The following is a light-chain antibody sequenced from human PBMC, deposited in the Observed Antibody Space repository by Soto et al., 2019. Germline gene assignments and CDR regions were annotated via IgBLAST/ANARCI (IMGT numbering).Light chain of an antibody. CDR2: EVS. CDR3: SSYSRSTAYV. CDR1: SSDVGGYKY. J-gene: IGLJ1*01. Sequence: QAVVTQPASVSGSPGQSITISCTGTSSDVGGYKYVSWHQLHPGKAPKLIIYEVSNRPSGVSNRFSGSKSGNTASLTISGLQAEDEADYYCSSYSRSTAYVFGTGTQLTVL. V-gene: IGLV2-14*01.